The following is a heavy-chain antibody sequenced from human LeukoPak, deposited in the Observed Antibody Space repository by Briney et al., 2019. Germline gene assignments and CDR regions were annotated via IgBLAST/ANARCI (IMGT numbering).Heavy chain of an antibody. Sequence: SVKVSCKASGGTFSIYAISWVRHAPGQGPEWMGKIIPILGIANYAQKFQGRVTITADKSTSTAYMELSSLRSEDTAVYYCARDPLPHLTVVTPYYFGYWGQGTLVTVSS. CDR1: GGTFSIYA. V-gene: IGHV1-69*04. J-gene: IGHJ4*02. D-gene: IGHD4-23*01. CDR2: IIPILGIA. CDR3: ARDPLPHLTVVTPYYFGY.